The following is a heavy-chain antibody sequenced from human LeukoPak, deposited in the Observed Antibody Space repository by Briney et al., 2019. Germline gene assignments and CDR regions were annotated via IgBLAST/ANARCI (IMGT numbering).Heavy chain of an antibody. D-gene: IGHD3-10*02. CDR3: AELGITMIGGV. CDR1: GFTFSNFE. J-gene: IGHJ6*04. Sequence: AGGSLRLSCAASGFTFSNFEMKWVRQAPGKGLEWVSYIDSSGSSIYYADSVKGRFTISRDNAKNSLYLQMNSLRAEDTAVYYCAELGITMIGGVWGKGTTVTISS. V-gene: IGHV3-48*03. CDR2: IDSSGSSI.